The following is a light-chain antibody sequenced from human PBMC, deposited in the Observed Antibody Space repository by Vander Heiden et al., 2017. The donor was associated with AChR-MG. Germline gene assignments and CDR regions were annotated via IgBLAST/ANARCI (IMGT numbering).Light chain of an antibody. V-gene: IGKV1-39*01. CDR2: DAS. J-gene: IGKJ2*01. CDR3: QQSYSTSVR. Sequence: DIQMTQTPSSLSASVGDRVTITCRASQSISSYLNWYQQKPGKAPKLLIYDASSLQSGVPSRVSGSGSGTDFTLTISSLQPEDFATYYCQQSYSTSVRFGQGTKLEIK. CDR1: QSISSY.